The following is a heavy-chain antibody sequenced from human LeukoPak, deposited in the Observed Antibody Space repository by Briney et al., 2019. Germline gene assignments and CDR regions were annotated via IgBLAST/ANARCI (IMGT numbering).Heavy chain of an antibody. CDR1: GFTFSSYG. J-gene: IGHJ6*03. D-gene: IGHD5-18*01. Sequence: GGSLRLSCAASGFTFSSYGMYWVRQAPGKGLEWVAFIRYDGSNKYYADSVKGRFTISRDNSKNTLYLQMNSLRAEDTAVYYCAKDPRRGYSYGHAKRTYMDVWGKGTTVTVSS. V-gene: IGHV3-30*02. CDR3: AKDPRRGYSYGHAKRTYMDV. CDR2: IRYDGSNK.